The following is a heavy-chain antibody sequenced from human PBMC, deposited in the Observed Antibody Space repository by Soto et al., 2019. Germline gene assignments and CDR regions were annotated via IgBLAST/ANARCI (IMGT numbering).Heavy chain of an antibody. V-gene: IGHV3-20*04. CDR2: INWNGGST. Sequence: SGGSLRLSCAASGFTFDDYGMSWVRQGPGKGLEWVSGINWNGGSTGYADSVKGRFTISRDNAKNSLYLQMNSLRAEDTALYYCARAIPPRVLWFGEPYGMDVWGQGTTVTVSS. CDR3: ARAIPPRVLWFGEPYGMDV. D-gene: IGHD3-10*01. CDR1: GFTFDDYG. J-gene: IGHJ6*02.